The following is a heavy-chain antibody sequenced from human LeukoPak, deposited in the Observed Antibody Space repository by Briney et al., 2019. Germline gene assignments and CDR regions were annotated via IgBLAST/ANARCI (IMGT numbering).Heavy chain of an antibody. V-gene: IGHV4-34*01. Sequence: SETLSLTCAVYGGSFSGYYWSWIRQPPGKGLEWIGEINHSGSTNYNPSLKSRVTISVDTSKNQFSLKLSSVTAADTAVYYCALHIKIFGVASTDYWGQGTLVTVSS. CDR2: INHSGST. CDR3: ALHIKIFGVASTDY. D-gene: IGHD3-3*01. J-gene: IGHJ4*02. CDR1: GGSFSGYY.